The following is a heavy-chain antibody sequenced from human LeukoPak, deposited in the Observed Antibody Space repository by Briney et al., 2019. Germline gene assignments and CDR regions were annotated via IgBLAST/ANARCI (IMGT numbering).Heavy chain of an antibody. D-gene: IGHD2-2*01. CDR1: GGSISSGDYY. CDR3: ARAVPAAIYWFGP. CDR2: IYYSGST. J-gene: IGHJ5*02. V-gene: IGHV4-30-4*01. Sequence: SQTLSLTCTVSGGSISSGDYYWSWIRQPPGKGLEWIGYIYYSGSTYYNPSLKSRVTISVDTSKNQFSLKLSSVTAADTAVYYCARAVPAAIYWFGPWGQGTLVTVSS.